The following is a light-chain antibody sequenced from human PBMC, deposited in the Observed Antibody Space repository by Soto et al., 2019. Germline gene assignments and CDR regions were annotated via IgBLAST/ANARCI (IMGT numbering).Light chain of an antibody. V-gene: IGKV1-39*01. J-gene: IGKJ2*01. CDR3: QQSYNTPPYT. CDR2: AAS. Sequence: DIQMTQSPSSLSASVGDRVTITCRASQSISSFLNWHQQKPGKAPKLLIYAASSLQSGVPSRFSGSGSGTDFTLTISSLQPEDFATYYCQQSYNTPPYTFGQGTKLKIK. CDR1: QSISSF.